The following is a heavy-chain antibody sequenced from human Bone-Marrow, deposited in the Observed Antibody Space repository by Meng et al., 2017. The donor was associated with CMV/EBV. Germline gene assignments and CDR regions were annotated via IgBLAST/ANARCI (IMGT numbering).Heavy chain of an antibody. D-gene: IGHD2-15*01. CDR3: GREALVAAGITSYGTDV. J-gene: IGHJ6*02. CDR2: IYSGGSI. Sequence: GGSLRLSCVASGFTVSSNYMSWVRQAPGKGLEWVSAIYSGGSIYYADSVKGRFIISRDNSRNTVYLQMNILRAEDTAVYYCGREALVAAGITSYGTDVWGQGTTVTVSS. CDR1: GFTVSSNY. V-gene: IGHV3-53*01.